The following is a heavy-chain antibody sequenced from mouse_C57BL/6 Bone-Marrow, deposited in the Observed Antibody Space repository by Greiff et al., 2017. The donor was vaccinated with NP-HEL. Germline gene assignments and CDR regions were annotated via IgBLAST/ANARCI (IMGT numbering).Heavy chain of an antibody. CDR1: GYSFTDYN. V-gene: IGHV1-39*01. CDR3: TRSATTVVDY. J-gene: IGHJ2*01. CDR2: INPNYGTT. D-gene: IGHD1-1*01. Sequence: EVQLQQSGPELVKPGASVKISCKASGYSFTDYNMNWVKQSNGKSLEWIGVINPNYGTTSYNQKFKGKAILTAEKSSSTAYMELRSLTSEDSAVYYCTRSATTVVDYWGQGTTLTVSS.